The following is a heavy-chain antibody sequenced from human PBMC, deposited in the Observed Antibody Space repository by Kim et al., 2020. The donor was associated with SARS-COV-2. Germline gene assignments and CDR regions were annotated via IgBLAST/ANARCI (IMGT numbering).Heavy chain of an antibody. CDR3: ARDDIVVVVAADAFDI. CDR1: GFTFSSYS. D-gene: IGHD2-15*01. CDR2: ISSSSSYI. Sequence: GGSLRLSCAASGFTFSSYSMNWVRQAPGKGLEWVSSISSSSSYIYYADSVKGRFTISRDNAKNSLYLQMNSLRAEDTAVYYCARDDIVVVVAADAFDIWGQGTMVTVSS. V-gene: IGHV3-21*01. J-gene: IGHJ3*02.